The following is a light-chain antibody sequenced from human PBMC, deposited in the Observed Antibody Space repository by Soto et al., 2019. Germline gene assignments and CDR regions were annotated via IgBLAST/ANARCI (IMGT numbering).Light chain of an antibody. CDR1: QSVSSN. J-gene: IGKJ5*01. CDR3: QQAASFPIT. CDR2: GAS. V-gene: IGKV3-15*01. Sequence: EIVMTQSPATLSVSPGERATLSCRASQSVSSNLAWYQQKPGQAPRLLIYGASTRATGIPVRFSGSGSGTEFTLTISSLQSEDFATYYCQQAASFPITFGQGTRPENK.